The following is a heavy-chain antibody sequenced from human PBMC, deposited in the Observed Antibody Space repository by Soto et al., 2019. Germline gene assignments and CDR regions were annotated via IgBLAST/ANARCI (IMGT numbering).Heavy chain of an antibody. CDR2: ISAYNGNT. CDR3: AREVVAVAGADLFYFDY. CDR1: GYTFTSYG. J-gene: IGHJ4*02. V-gene: IGHV1-18*01. Sequence: ASVKVSCKASGYTFTSYGISWVRQAPGQGLEWMGWISAYNGNTNYAQKLRGRVTMTTDTSTSTAYMELRSLRSDDTAVYYCAREVVAVAGADLFYFDYWGQGTLVTVSS. D-gene: IGHD6-19*01.